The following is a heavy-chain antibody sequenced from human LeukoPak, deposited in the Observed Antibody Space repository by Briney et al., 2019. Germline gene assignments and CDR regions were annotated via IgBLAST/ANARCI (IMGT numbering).Heavy chain of an antibody. J-gene: IGHJ6*03. CDR3: ARALGYCSSTSCYSYYYYMDV. Sequence: PSETLSLTCTVSGYSISSGYYWGWIRQPPGKGLEWIGSTYHSGSTYYNPSLKSRVTISVDTSKNQFSLKLSSVTAADTAVYYCARALGYCSSTSCYSYYYYMDVWGKGTTVTVSS. V-gene: IGHV4-38-2*02. CDR2: TYHSGST. D-gene: IGHD2-2*02. CDR1: GYSISSGYY.